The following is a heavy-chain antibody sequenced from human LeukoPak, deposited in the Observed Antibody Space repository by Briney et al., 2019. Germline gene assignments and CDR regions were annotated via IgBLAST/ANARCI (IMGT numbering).Heavy chain of an antibody. D-gene: IGHD6-6*01. CDR2: MNPNSGNT. CDR3: PRSLYSSSASRGGDY. V-gene: IGHV1-8*01. J-gene: IGHJ4*02. CDR1: GYTFTSYE. Sequence: GASVKVSSKASGYTFTSYEINWVRQATGQGLEWMGWMNPNSGNTGYAQKFQGRVTMTRNTSISTAYMELRSLRSEGTDVYYCPRSLYSSSASRGGDYWGQGTLVTVSS.